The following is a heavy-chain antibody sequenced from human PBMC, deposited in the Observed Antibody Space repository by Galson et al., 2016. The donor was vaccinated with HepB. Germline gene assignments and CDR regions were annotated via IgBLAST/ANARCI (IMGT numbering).Heavy chain of an antibody. CDR1: GDTFSSYT. CDR3: AKNPRGYDSSGYYVT. Sequence: SVKVSCKASGDTFSSYTIGWVRQAPGQGLEWMGRIIPILHIANYAQKFQGRVTITADKSTSTAYMEMSSLRSGDTAVYYCAKNPRGYDSSGYYVTWGQGTLVTVSS. J-gene: IGHJ4*02. D-gene: IGHD3-22*01. CDR2: IIPILHIA. V-gene: IGHV1-69*02.